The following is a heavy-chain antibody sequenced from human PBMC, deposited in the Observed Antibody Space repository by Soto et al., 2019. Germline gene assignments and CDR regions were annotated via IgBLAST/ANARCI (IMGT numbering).Heavy chain of an antibody. Sequence: GGSLRLSCAASGFTFSSYGMHWVRQAPGKGLEWVAVIWYDGSNKYYADSVKGRFTISRDNSKNTLYLQMNSLRAEDTAVYYCARQYGSGSYYNSAIDYWGQGTLVTVSS. CDR3: ARQYGSGSYYNSAIDY. J-gene: IGHJ4*02. CDR1: GFTFSSYG. V-gene: IGHV3-33*01. D-gene: IGHD3-10*01. CDR2: IWYDGSNK.